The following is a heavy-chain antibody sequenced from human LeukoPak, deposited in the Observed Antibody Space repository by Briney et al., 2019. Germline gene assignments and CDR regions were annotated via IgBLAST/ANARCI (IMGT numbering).Heavy chain of an antibody. CDR2: IYYSGST. V-gene: IGHV4-39*01. D-gene: IGHD3-9*01. CDR1: GGSISSSSYY. Sequence: PSETLSLTCTVSGGSISSSSYYWGWIRQPPGKGLEWIGSIYYSGSTYYNPSLKSRVTISVDTSKNQFSLKLSSVTAADTAVYYCARHDAKYDILTGYSHFDYWGQGTLVTVSS. J-gene: IGHJ4*02. CDR3: ARHDAKYDILTGYSHFDY.